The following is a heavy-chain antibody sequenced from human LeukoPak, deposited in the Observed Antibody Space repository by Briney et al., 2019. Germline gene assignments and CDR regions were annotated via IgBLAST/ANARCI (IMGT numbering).Heavy chain of an antibody. Sequence: SETLSLTCTVSGGYINSHYWGWIRQPPGKVLEYIGYISYTGSAIYSPSLESRVTISIDTSKKQFSLNLRSVNTADTAVYYCARVDLGGSGYFFDLWGQGALVTVSS. D-gene: IGHD3-22*01. CDR2: ISYTGSA. CDR3: ARVDLGGSGYFFDL. V-gene: IGHV4-59*11. J-gene: IGHJ4*02. CDR1: GGYINSHY.